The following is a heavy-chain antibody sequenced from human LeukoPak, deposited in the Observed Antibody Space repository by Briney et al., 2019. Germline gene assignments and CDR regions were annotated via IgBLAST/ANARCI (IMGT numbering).Heavy chain of an antibody. V-gene: IGHV3-30*03. CDR3: ARGSGSFSGGFDY. Sequence: GGSLRLSCAASGFTFSSYGMHWVRQAPGKGLEWVAVISYDGSNKYYADSVKGRFTISRDNSKNTLYLQMNSLRAEDTAVYYCARGSGSFSGGFDYWGQGTLVAVSS. D-gene: IGHD1-26*01. CDR2: ISYDGSNK. J-gene: IGHJ4*02. CDR1: GFTFSSYG.